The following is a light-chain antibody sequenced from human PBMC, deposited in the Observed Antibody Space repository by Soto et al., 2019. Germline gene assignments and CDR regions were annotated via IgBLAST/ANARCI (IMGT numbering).Light chain of an antibody. CDR2: EVS. CDR3: SSYTTTATVL. CDR1: SSDVGNYDY. V-gene: IGLV2-14*01. J-gene: IGLJ2*01. Sequence: QSALTEPASVSVSPGQSITISCTGTSSDVGNYDYVSWYQQYPGKVPKLMIYEVSNRPSGVSNRFSGSKSGNTASLTISGLQAEDEADYFCSSYTTTATVLFGGGTK.